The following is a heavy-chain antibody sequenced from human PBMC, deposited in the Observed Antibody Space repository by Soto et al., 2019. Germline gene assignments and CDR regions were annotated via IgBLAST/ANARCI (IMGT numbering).Heavy chain of an antibody. V-gene: IGHV3-30*18. Sequence: QVQLVESGGGVVQPGRSLRLSCAASGFTFSSYGMHWVRQAPGKGLEWVAVISYDGSNKYYADSVKGRFTISRDNSKNTLYLQMNSLRAEDTAVYYCAKDVFGSGSYYTVPRYYYGMDVWGQGTTVTVSS. CDR2: ISYDGSNK. J-gene: IGHJ6*02. CDR1: GFTFSSYG. CDR3: AKDVFGSGSYYTVPRYYYGMDV. D-gene: IGHD3-10*01.